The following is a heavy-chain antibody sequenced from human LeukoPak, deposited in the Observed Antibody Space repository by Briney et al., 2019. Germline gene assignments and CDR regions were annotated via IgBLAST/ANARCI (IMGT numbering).Heavy chain of an antibody. CDR2: IRSKANSYAT. J-gene: IGHJ6*03. V-gene: IGHV3-73*01. D-gene: IGHD5-18*01. Sequence: PGGSLRLSCAASGFTFSGSAMHWVRQASGKGLEWVGRIRSKANSYATAYAASVKGGFTISRDDSKNTAYLQMNSLKTEDTAVYYCTTSSAVDTAMVMGYYYYYYMDVWGKGTTVTASS. CDR3: TTSSAVDTAMVMGYYYYYYMDV. CDR1: GFTFSGSA.